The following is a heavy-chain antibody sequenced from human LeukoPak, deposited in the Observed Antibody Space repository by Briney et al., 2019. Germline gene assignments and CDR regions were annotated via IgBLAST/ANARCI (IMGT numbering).Heavy chain of an antibody. J-gene: IGHJ4*02. CDR3: AKERSAVTTGLFDS. CDR1: GFTFSTYA. CDR2: ISTSGDNT. D-gene: IGHD4-17*01. V-gene: IGHV3-23*01. Sequence: PGGSLRLSCAASGFTFSTYAMSWVRQAPGKGLEWVSAISTSGDNTYYADSVKGRFTISRDNSKNTLYLQINSLRVEDTATYYCAKERSAVTTGLFDSWGQGTLVTVSS.